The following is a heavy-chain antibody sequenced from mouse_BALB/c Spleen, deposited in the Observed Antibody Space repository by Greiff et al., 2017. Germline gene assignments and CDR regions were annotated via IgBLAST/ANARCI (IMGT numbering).Heavy chain of an antibody. V-gene: IGHV1-63*02. Sequence: QVQLQQSGAELVRPGTSVKISCKASGYTFTNYWLGWVKQRPGHGLEWIGDIYPGGGYTNYNEKFKGKATLTADTSSSTAYMQLSSLTSEDSAVYFCARSGNYYGSSPFAYWGQGTLVTVSA. CDR3: ARSGNYYGSSPFAY. D-gene: IGHD1-1*01. CDR1: GYTFTNYW. J-gene: IGHJ3*01. CDR2: IYPGGGYT.